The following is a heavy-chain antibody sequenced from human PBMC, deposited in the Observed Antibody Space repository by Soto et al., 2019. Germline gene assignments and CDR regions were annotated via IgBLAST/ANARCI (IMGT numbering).Heavy chain of an antibody. J-gene: IGHJ4*02. V-gene: IGHV3-23*01. D-gene: IGHD2-2*01. Sequence: PGGSLRLSCAASGFTFSSYAMSWVRQAPGKGLEWVSAISGSGGSTYYADSVKGRFTISRDNSKNTLYLQMNSLRAEDTAVYYCAKVMSRGPAPKVVPAEPWDYWGQGTLVTVSS. CDR1: GFTFSSYA. CDR3: AKVMSRGPAPKVVPAEPWDY. CDR2: ISGSGGST.